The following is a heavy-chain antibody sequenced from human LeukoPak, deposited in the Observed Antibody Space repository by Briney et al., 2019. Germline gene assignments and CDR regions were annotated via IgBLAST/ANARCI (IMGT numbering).Heavy chain of an antibody. V-gene: IGHV4-59*08. J-gene: IGHJ5*02. CDR3: ARHLRNNWFDP. CDR2: IYYSGST. CDR1: GGSISSYY. Sequence: PSETPSLTCTVSGGSISSYYWSWIRQPPGKGLEWIGYIYYSGSTNYNPSLKSRVTISVDTSKNQFSLKLTSVTAADTAVYYCARHLRNNWFDPWGQGTLVTVSS.